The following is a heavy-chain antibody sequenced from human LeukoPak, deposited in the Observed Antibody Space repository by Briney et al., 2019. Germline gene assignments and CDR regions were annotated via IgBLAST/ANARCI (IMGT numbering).Heavy chain of an antibody. CDR1: GYTFTSYD. V-gene: IGHV1-8*01. Sequence: ASVKVSCKASGYTFTSYDINCVRQATGQGLEWMGWMNPNSGNTGYAQKFQGRVTMTRNTSISTAYMELSSLRSEDTAVYYCARGRAVVVAEYYFDYWGQGTLVTVSS. CDR3: ARGRAVVVAEYYFDY. J-gene: IGHJ4*02. CDR2: MNPNSGNT. D-gene: IGHD2-15*01.